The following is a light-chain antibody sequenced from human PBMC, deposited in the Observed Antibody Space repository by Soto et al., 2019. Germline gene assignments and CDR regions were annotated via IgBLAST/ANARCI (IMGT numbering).Light chain of an antibody. CDR1: QSVSSSY. CDR3: QQYGSSSFT. J-gene: IGKJ3*01. CDR2: GAS. Sequence: ETVLTQSPGTLSLSPGGRATLSCRASQSVSSSYLAWYQQKPGQAPRLLIYGASSRATGIPDRFSGSGSGTDFTLTISRLEPEDFAVYYCQQYGSSSFTFGPGTKVDI. V-gene: IGKV3-20*01.